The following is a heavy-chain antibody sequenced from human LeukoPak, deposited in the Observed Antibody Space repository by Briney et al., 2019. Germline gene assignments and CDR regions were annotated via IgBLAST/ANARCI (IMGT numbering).Heavy chain of an antibody. V-gene: IGHV4-4*07. J-gene: IGHJ5*01. CDR2: IYPTDIT. Sequence: SETLSLTCTVSGGSISNSYWSWIRQPAGKGLEWIGRIYPTDITTYNPSLKSRVTLSVDTSKNQFSLKVNSVTAADAAAYYCARGPGQLTSECFDSWGQGILVTVSS. CDR1: GGSISNSY. D-gene: IGHD6-13*01. CDR3: ARGPGQLTSECFDS.